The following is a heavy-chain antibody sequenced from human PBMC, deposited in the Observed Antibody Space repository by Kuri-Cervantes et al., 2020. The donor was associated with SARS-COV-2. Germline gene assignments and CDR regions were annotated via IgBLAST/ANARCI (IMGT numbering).Heavy chain of an antibody. CDR1: GGSISGYY. V-gene: IGHV4-59*01. CDR2: IYYSGSN. J-gene: IGHJ4*02. D-gene: IGHD3-10*01. Sequence: ESLRLSCNVSGGSISGYYWTWIRQPRGMGLEWIGYIYYSGSNNYNPSLKSRVTISVDTSKNQFSLKLSSVTAADTAVYYCARECSTRVWGGYFDYWGQGTLVTVYS. CDR3: ARECSTRVWGGYFDY.